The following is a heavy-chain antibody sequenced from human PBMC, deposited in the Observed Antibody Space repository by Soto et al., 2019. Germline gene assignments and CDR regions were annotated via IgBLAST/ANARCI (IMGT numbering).Heavy chain of an antibody. CDR2: INPNSGGT. CDR3: GWRDYIWGSYLEDVFAI. Sequence: ASVKVSCKASVYTFTGYYMHWVRQAPGQGLEWMGWINPNSGGTNYAQKLQGRVTMTTDTSTSTAYMELRSLRSDDTAVYYCGWRDYIWGSYLEDVFAIWGQGPMVTVSS. D-gene: IGHD3-16*02. CDR1: VYTFTGYY. J-gene: IGHJ3*02. V-gene: IGHV1-2*02.